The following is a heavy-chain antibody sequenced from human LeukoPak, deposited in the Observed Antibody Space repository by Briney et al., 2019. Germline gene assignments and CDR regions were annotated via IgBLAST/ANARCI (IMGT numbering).Heavy chain of an antibody. Sequence: GGSLRLSCAASGFTFSTYSMNWVRQVPGKGLEWVAFIRNDGSNKHYADSVKGRFTISRDNAKNSLYLQMNSLRAEDTAVYYCARRGYDYGGWFDPWGQGTLVTVSS. CDR2: IRNDGSNK. J-gene: IGHJ5*02. D-gene: IGHD5-12*01. V-gene: IGHV3-33*08. CDR3: ARRGYDYGGWFDP. CDR1: GFTFSTYS.